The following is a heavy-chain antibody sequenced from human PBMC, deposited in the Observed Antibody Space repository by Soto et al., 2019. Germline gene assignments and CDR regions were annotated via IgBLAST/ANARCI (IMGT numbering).Heavy chain of an antibody. CDR1: GFTFSDYY. D-gene: IGHD3-10*01. Sequence: GESLKISCAASGFTFSDYYMSRIRQAPGKGLEWVSYISSSSSYTNYADSVKGRFTISRDNAKNSLYLQMNSLRAEDTAVYYCARAAGDLDAFDIWGQGTMVTVSS. CDR2: ISSSSSYT. CDR3: ARAAGDLDAFDI. J-gene: IGHJ3*02. V-gene: IGHV3-11*06.